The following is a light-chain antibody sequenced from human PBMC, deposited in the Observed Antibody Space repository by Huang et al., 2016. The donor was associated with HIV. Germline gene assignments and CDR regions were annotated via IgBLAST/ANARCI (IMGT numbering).Light chain of an antibody. J-gene: IGKJ2*01. Sequence: DTQMTQSPSSLSASVGDRVTITCRASQSISSYLHWYQHKPGEAPKLLIYAASSLESGVPSRFSGSGSGTDFTLTSSDLKPEDSASYYCQQSYSTPYTFGQGTKLEI. CDR3: QQSYSTPYT. V-gene: IGKV1-39*01. CDR2: AAS. CDR1: QSISSY.